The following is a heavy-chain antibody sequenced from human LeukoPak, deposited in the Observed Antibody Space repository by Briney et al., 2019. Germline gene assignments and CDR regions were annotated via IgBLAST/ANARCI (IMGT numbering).Heavy chain of an antibody. V-gene: IGHV3-74*01. CDR2: INSDGSST. J-gene: IGHJ4*02. CDR1: GFTFSSYW. D-gene: IGHD3-22*01. Sequence: GGSLRLSCAASGFTFSSYWMHWVRQAPGKGLVWVSRINSDGSSTSYADSVKGRFTISRDNAKNSLYLQMNSLRAEDTALYYCAKANYYYDSSGYYYFDYWGQGTLVTVSS. CDR3: AKANYYYDSSGYYYFDY.